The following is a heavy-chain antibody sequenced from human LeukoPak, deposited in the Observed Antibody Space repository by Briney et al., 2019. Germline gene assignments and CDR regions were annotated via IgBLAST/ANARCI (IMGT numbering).Heavy chain of an antibody. J-gene: IGHJ4*02. D-gene: IGHD6-13*01. CDR2: MYYSGSS. CDR1: GDSINSGAYY. V-gene: IGHV4-31*03. CDR3: ARMRQQLVSDY. Sequence: PSQTLSLTCTVSGDSINSGAYYWSWIRQHPGKGLERIGYMYYSGSSYYNPSLQSRVSISVETSKKQVSLQLSSVTAADTAVYYCARMRQQLVSDYWGQGTLVTVSS.